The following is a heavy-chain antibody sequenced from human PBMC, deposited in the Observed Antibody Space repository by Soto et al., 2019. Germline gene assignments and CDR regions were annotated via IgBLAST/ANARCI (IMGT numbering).Heavy chain of an antibody. Sequence: PGGSLRLSCAASGFTFSSYGMHWVRQAPGKGLEWVAVIWYDGSNKYYADSVKGRFTISRDNSKNTLYLQMNSLRAEDTAVYYCAREGFYYDSSGYYAFDIWGQGTMVTV. CDR1: GFTFSSYG. V-gene: IGHV3-33*01. CDR2: IWYDGSNK. D-gene: IGHD3-22*01. J-gene: IGHJ3*02. CDR3: AREGFYYDSSGYYAFDI.